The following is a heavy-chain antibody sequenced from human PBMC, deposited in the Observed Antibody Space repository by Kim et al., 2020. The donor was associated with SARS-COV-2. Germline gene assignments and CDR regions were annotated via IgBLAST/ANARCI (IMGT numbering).Heavy chain of an antibody. Sequence: ASVKVSCKASGYTFTSYAMNWVRQAPGQGLEWMGWINTNTGNPTYAQGFTGRFVFSLDTSVSTAYLQISSLKAEDTAVYYCERDMDRYYYDSSGYYYVYYYGMDVWGQGTTVTVSS. V-gene: IGHV7-4-1*02. CDR2: INTNTGNP. CDR1: GYTFTSYA. J-gene: IGHJ6*02. D-gene: IGHD3-22*01. CDR3: ERDMDRYYYDSSGYYYVYYYGMDV.